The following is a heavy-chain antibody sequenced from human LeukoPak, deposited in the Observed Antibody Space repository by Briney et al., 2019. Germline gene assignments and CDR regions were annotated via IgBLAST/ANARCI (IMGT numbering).Heavy chain of an antibody. V-gene: IGHV4-59*01. J-gene: IGHJ5*02. D-gene: IGHD6-19*01. Sequence: SETLSLTCTVSGGSISGYYWSWVRQPPGKTLEWIGYISYSGITNYNPSLKSRVTISIDTSKNQFSVKVTSVTAADTAVYYCAREGQWLADWFDPWGQGTLVTVSS. CDR3: AREGQWLADWFDP. CDR2: ISYSGIT. CDR1: GGSISGYY.